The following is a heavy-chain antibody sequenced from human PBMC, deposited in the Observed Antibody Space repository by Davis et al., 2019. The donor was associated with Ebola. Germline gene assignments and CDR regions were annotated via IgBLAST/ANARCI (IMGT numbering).Heavy chain of an antibody. J-gene: IGHJ6*04. Sequence: GGSLRLSCAASGFTFSNYRMNWVRQAPGKGLEWVSSISGSSDYIYYADSVKGRFTISRDNSKKTLYLQMNSLRAEDTAVYYCAKSGLSFGVVKYHYGMDVWGKGTTVTVSS. D-gene: IGHD3-3*01. CDR2: ISGSSDYI. CDR1: GFTFSNYR. CDR3: AKSGLSFGVVKYHYGMDV. V-gene: IGHV3-21*04.